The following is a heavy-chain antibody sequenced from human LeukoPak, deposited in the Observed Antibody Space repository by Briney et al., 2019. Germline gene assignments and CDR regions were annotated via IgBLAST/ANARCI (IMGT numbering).Heavy chain of an antibody. Sequence: PGGSLRLSCAASGFTFSSYAMGWVRQAPGKGLEWVSAISGSGGSTYYADSVKGRFTISRDNSKNTLYLQMNSLRAEDTAVYYCAKDQIVVVPAALDYWGQGTLVTVSS. J-gene: IGHJ4*02. V-gene: IGHV3-23*01. CDR2: ISGSGGST. D-gene: IGHD2-2*01. CDR3: AKDQIVVVPAALDY. CDR1: GFTFSSYA.